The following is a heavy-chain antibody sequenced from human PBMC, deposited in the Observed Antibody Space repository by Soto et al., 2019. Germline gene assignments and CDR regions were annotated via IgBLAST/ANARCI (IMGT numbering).Heavy chain of an antibody. D-gene: IGHD1-7*01. J-gene: IGHJ6*02. CDR1: GCSQSGNY. CDR2: IWYDGSNK. CDR3: GTGTTSGGMDV. V-gene: IGHV3-33*01. Sequence: ERSLRRSCVASGCSQSGNYQHWVLQAPGKGLEWVAVIWYDGSNKYYADSVKGRFTISRDNSKNTLYLQMNSLRAEDTAVYYCGTGTTSGGMDVWGQGTTVTVSS.